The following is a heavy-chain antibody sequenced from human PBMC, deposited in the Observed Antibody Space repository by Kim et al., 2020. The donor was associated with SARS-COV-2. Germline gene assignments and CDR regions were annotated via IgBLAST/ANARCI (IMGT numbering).Heavy chain of an antibody. CDR1: GGTFSSYA. CDR2: IIPIFGTA. J-gene: IGHJ6*02. CDR3: ARVRDIRWLRFEGIGYYYYGMDV. D-gene: IGHD5-12*01. V-gene: IGHV1-69*13. Sequence: SVKVSCKASGGTFSSYAISWVRQAPGQGLEWMGGIIPIFGTANYAQKFQGRVTITADESTSTAYMELSSLRSEDTAVYYCARVRDIRWLRFEGIGYYYYGMDVWGQGTTVTVSS.